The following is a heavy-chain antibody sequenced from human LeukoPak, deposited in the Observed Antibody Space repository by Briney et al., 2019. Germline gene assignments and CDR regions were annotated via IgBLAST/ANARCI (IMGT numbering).Heavy chain of an antibody. D-gene: IGHD3-16*02. V-gene: IGHV4-39*01. Sequence: PSETLSLTCTVSGGSISSSSYYRGWIRQPPGKGLEWIGSIYYSGSTYYNPSLKSRVTISVDTSKNQFSLKLSSVTAADTAVYYCARQSDDYVWGSYRYLYYWGQGTLVTVSS. J-gene: IGHJ4*02. CDR1: GGSISSSSYY. CDR3: ARQSDDYVWGSYRYLYY. CDR2: IYYSGST.